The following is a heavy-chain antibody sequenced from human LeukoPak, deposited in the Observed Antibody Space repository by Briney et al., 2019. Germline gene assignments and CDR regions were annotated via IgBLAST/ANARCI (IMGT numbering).Heavy chain of an antibody. D-gene: IGHD3-22*01. J-gene: IGHJ3*02. CDR3: ARGADHYYDSSGPDAFDI. V-gene: IGHV4-30-2*01. CDR1: GGSISSGGYY. CDR2: IYHSGST. Sequence: PSQTLSLTCTVSGGSISSGGYYWSWIRQPPGKGLEWIGYIYHSGSTYYNPSLKSRVTISVDRSKNQFSLKPSSVTAADTAVYYCARGADHYYDSSGPDAFDIWGQGTMVTVSS.